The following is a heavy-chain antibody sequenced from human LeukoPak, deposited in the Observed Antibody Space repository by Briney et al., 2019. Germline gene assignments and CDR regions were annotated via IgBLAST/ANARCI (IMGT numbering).Heavy chain of an antibody. V-gene: IGHV1-8*03. Sequence: ASVKVSCKTSGYIFIDYEINWVRQATGQGLEWMGWMNPKSGDTGYEQKFQGRVTITRDSSISTVYMELSSLRSDDTALYYCARDRYMDVWGKGTTVTVPS. J-gene: IGHJ6*03. CDR2: MNPKSGDT. CDR3: ARDRYMDV. CDR1: GYIFIDYE. D-gene: IGHD1-14*01.